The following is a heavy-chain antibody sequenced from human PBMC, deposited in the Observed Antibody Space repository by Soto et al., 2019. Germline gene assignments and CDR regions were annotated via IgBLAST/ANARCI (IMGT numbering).Heavy chain of an antibody. Sequence: GGSLRLSCAASGFTFSSYDMHWVRQATRKGLEWVSAIGTAGDTYYPGSVKGRFTISRENAKNSLYLQMNSLRAGDTAVYYCARDGYCSGGSCYSGPLHYWGQGTLVTVSS. D-gene: IGHD2-15*01. J-gene: IGHJ4*02. CDR2: IGTAGDT. V-gene: IGHV3-13*01. CDR3: ARDGYCSGGSCYSGPLHY. CDR1: GFTFSSYD.